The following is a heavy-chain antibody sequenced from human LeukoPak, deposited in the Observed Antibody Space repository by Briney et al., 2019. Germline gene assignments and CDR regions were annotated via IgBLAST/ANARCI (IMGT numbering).Heavy chain of an antibody. V-gene: IGHV1-2*02. J-gene: IGHJ4*02. CDR3: ARTHCTSTSCYPYFDY. CDR2: INPNSGGT. D-gene: IGHD2-2*01. Sequence: ASVKVSCKASGYTFTGYYIHWVRQAPGQGLEWMGWINPNSGGTNYAQKFQGRVTVTRDMSISTAYMELSRLRSDDTAAYYCARTHCTSTSCYPYFDYWGQGTLVTVSS. CDR1: GYTFTGYY.